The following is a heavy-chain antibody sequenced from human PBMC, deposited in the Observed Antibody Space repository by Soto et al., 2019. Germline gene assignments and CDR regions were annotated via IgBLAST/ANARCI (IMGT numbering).Heavy chain of an antibody. CDR3: ARGLGSGWYVDD. V-gene: IGHV4-34*01. Sequence: SETLSLTCAVYGGSFSGYYGSWIRQPPGKGLEWIGEINHSGSTNYNPSLKSRVTISVDTSKNQFSLKLSSVTAADTAVYYCARGLGSGWYVDDWGQGTLVTVSS. CDR2: INHSGST. CDR1: GGSFSGYY. D-gene: IGHD6-19*01. J-gene: IGHJ4*02.